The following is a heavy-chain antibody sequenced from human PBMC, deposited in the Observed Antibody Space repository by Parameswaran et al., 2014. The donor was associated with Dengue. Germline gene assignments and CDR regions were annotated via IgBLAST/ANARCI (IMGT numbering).Heavy chain of an antibody. Sequence: AISSARWIRQPPGKGLEWIGYIYYSGSTNYNPSLKSRVTISVDTSKNQFSLKLSSVTAADTAVYYCARTNLGLLGVWGQGTTVTVSS. CDR3: ARTNLGLLGV. CDR2: IYYSGST. V-gene: IGHV4-59*01. CDR1: AISSA. D-gene: IGHD2-8*01. J-gene: IGHJ6*02.